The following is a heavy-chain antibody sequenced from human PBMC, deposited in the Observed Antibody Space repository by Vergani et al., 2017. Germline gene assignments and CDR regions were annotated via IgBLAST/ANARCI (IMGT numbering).Heavy chain of an antibody. CDR1: GGSISSYY. CDR3: ERVGGYCSSTSCYPIFDY. Sequence: QVQLQESGPGLVKPSETLSLTCTVSGGSISSYYWSWIRQPPGKGLEWIGYIYYSGSTNYNPSLKSRVTISVDTSKNQFSLKLSSVTAADTAVYYCERVGGYCSSTSCYPIFDYWGQGTLVTVSS. D-gene: IGHD2-2*01. V-gene: IGHV4-59*01. J-gene: IGHJ4*02. CDR2: IYYSGST.